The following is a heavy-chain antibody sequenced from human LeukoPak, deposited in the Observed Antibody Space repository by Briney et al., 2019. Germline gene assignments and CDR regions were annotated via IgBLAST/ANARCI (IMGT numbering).Heavy chain of an antibody. CDR2: IYSSGST. D-gene: IGHD6-6*01. CDR3: AREDHSSSSFDY. V-gene: IGHV4-4*07. Sequence: SETLSLTCTVSGGSISSYYWSWIRQPAGKGLEWIGRIYSSGSTNYNPALKSRVTMSVDTSKNQFSLKLSSGTAADTALYYCAREDHSSSSFDYWGQGTLVTVSS. J-gene: IGHJ4*02. CDR1: GGSISSYY.